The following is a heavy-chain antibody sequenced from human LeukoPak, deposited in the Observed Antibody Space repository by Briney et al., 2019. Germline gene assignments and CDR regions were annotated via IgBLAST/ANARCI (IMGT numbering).Heavy chain of an antibody. V-gene: IGHV3-48*01. CDR2: ISSSFETI. Sequence: EGSLRLSCAASGFTFSTYSMNWVRQAPGKGLEWVSYISSSFETIYYADSVKGRFTISRDNAKNSLYLQMNSLRAEDTATYYCARTDLWFGESNRGAFDIWGQGTMVTVSS. D-gene: IGHD3-10*01. CDR3: ARTDLWFGESNRGAFDI. J-gene: IGHJ3*02. CDR1: GFTFSTYS.